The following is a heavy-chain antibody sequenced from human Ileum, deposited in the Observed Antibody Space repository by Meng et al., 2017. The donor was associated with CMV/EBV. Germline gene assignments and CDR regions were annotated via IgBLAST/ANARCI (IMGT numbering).Heavy chain of an antibody. Sequence: ASVKVSCKASGYTFTSYGISWVRQAPGQGLEWMGWISAYNGNTNYAQKLQGRVTMTTDTSTSTAYMELRSLRSDATAVYYCARMYCSSTSCYMLDYWGQGTLVTVSS. CDR1: GYTFTSYG. V-gene: IGHV1-18*01. J-gene: IGHJ4*02. CDR3: ARMYCSSTSCYMLDY. CDR2: ISAYNGNT. D-gene: IGHD2-2*02.